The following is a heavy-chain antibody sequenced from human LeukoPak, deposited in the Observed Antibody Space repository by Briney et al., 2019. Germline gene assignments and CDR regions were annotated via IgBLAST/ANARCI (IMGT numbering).Heavy chain of an antibody. CDR2: TFPGDSYS. CDR3: ASLVYSSSFDY. J-gene: IGHJ4*02. D-gene: IGHD6-6*01. Sequence: PGESLKISCKGSGYNFTPYWIVWVRQMPGKGLEWMGMTFPGDSYSIYSPSFQGQVTISADKSISTAYLQWSSLKASDTAMYYRASLVYSSSFDYWGQGTLVTVSS. V-gene: IGHV5-51*01. CDR1: GYNFTPYW.